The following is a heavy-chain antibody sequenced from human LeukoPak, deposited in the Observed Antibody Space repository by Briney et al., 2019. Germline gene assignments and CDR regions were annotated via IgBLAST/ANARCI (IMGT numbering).Heavy chain of an antibody. CDR1: GGSFTGYY. D-gene: IGHD6-19*01. CDR2: INYSGIT. CDR3: ARGTDRNGWDRQGWPVDY. J-gene: IGHJ4*02. Sequence: SETLSLTCAVYGGSFTGYYWSWIRQPPGKGLEWIGEINYSGITNYNPSLKSRVTISVDTSKKQFSLRLSSVTAADTAVYYCARGTDRNGWDRQGWPVDYWGQGTLVTVSP. V-gene: IGHV4-34*01.